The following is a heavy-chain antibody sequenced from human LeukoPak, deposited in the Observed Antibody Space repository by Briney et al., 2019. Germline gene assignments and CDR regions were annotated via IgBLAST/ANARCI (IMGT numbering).Heavy chain of an antibody. J-gene: IGHJ4*02. CDR2: ITTGRGET. CDR3: ARGGKQWRGGNYFDS. V-gene: IGHV1-3*03. Sequence: ASVKVSCKASGYTFTDYALHWVRRAPGQSLEWMGWITTGRGETRYSQEFQRRITFTRDKSASTVYMDLSDLRSEDTAVYYCARGGKQWRGGNYFDSWGQGTLVAVSS. CDR1: GYTFTDYA. D-gene: IGHD6-19*01.